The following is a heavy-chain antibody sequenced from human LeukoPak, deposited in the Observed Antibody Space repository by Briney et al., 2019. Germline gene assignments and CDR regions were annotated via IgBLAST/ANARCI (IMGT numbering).Heavy chain of an antibody. Sequence: PGGSLRLSCAASGFTFSDYHMSWIRQAPGKGLEWVSYISSSGGTISYADSVKGLFTISRDNAKNSLYLQMNSLRVEDTAVYYCARGPVSSSGFFGYWGQGTLVTVSS. CDR1: GFTFSDYH. J-gene: IGHJ4*02. CDR3: ARGPVSSSGFFGY. CDR2: ISSSGGTI. V-gene: IGHV3-11*01. D-gene: IGHD6-19*01.